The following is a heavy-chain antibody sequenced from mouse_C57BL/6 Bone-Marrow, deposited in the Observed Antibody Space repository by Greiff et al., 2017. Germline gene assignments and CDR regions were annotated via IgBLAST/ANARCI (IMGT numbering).Heavy chain of an antibody. CDR3: TPSGYYFDY. J-gene: IGHJ2*01. Sequence: VHVKQSGAELVRPGASVKLSCTASGFNFKDDYMHWVKQRPEQGLEWIGWIDPENGDTEYASKFQGKATITADTSSNTAYLQLSSLASEDTADYYCTPSGYYFDYWGQGTTLTVSS. CDR1: GFNFKDDY. D-gene: IGHD2-3*01. V-gene: IGHV14-4*01. CDR2: IDPENGDT.